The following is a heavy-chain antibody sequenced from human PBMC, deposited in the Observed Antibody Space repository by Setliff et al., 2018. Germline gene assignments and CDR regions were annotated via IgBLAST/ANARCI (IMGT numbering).Heavy chain of an antibody. J-gene: IGHJ4*02. CDR1: GFRISFREYW. CDR3: TREHTPWVGASHHDC. V-gene: IGHV3-74*01. CDR2: IDKDGSST. Sequence: GGSLRLSCTASGFRISFREYWMFWVRQAPGKGLEWVARIDKDGSSTVYADSVKGRFTISRDNVKKMLYLQMDSLRTEDAAVYYCTREHTPWVGASHHDCWGQGTQVTVSS. D-gene: IGHD1-26*01.